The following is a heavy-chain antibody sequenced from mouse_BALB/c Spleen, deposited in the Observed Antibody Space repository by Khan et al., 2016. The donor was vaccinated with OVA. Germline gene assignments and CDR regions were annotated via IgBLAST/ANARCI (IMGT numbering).Heavy chain of an antibody. V-gene: IGHV3-2*02. J-gene: IGHJ3*01. CDR1: GYSITSDYA. CDR3: ARWFTY. CDR2: LSYSGST. Sequence: EVQLQESGPGLVKPSQSLSLTCTVTGYSITSDYAWNWIRQFPGNKLEWMGYLSYSGSTTYNPSLKSRISITRDTSKNQFFLQLNSVTTEDTATYYCARWFTYWGQGTLVTVSA.